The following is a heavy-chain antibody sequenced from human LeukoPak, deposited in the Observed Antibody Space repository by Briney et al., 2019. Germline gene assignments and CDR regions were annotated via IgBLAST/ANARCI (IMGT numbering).Heavy chain of an antibody. Sequence: GGSLRLSCAASGFTFSSYGMHWVRPAPGKGLGWVAVISYDGSNKYSADSVKGRFTISRDNSKNTLYLQMNSLRAEDTAVYYCAKADYGDYPYYDFGMDVWGKGTTVTVSS. D-gene: IGHD4-17*01. J-gene: IGHJ6*04. CDR2: ISYDGSNK. CDR3: AKADYGDYPYYDFGMDV. V-gene: IGHV3-30*18. CDR1: GFTFSSYG.